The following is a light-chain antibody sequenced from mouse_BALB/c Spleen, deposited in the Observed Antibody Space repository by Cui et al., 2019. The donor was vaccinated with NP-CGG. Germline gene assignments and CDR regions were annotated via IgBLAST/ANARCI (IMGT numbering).Light chain of an antibody. CDR2: GTK. V-gene: IGLV1*01. J-gene: IGLJ1*01. CDR1: TGAVTTSNY. CDR3: ALWYSNHWV. Sequence: VVSQESTLTTSPGETVTLTCRSSTGAVTTSNYANWVQEKPDHLFTGLIGGTKNRAPGVPARFSGSLIGDKAALTITGAQTEDEAIYFCALWYSNHWVFGGGTKLTVL.